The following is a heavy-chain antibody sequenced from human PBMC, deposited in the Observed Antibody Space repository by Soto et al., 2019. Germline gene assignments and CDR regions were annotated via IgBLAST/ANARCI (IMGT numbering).Heavy chain of an antibody. CDR2: IIPILGIA. CDR1: GVTFSSYT. V-gene: IGHV1-69*08. CDR3: AGDGPDASGSYVGFVNV. D-gene: IGHD3-10*01. Sequence: QVQLVQSGAEVKKPGSSVKVSCKASGVTFSSYTISWVRQAPGQGLEWMGRIIPILGIANYAQKFQGRVTITADKSTSTAYMELRSLRSEDTAVYYCAGDGPDASGSYVGFVNVWGQGTLVTVSS. J-gene: IGHJ4*02.